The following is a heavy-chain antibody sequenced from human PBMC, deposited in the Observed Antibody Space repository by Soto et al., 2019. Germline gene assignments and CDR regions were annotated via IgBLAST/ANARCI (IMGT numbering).Heavy chain of an antibody. D-gene: IGHD6-13*01. CDR1: GYTFTSYG. V-gene: IGHV1-18*01. Sequence: ASVKVSCKASGYTFTSYGISWARQAPGQGLEWMGWISAYNGNTNYAQKLQGRVTMTTDTSTSTAYMELRSLRSDDTAVYYCARVGSSRGHYYYYGMDVWGQGTTVTVSS. J-gene: IGHJ6*02. CDR3: ARVGSSRGHYYYYGMDV. CDR2: ISAYNGNT.